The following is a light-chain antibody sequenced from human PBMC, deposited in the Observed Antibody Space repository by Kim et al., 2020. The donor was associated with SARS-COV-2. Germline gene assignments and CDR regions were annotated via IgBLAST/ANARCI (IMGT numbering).Light chain of an antibody. Sequence: DIQMTQSPSSLSASLGDRVTITCRSSQTIAAYLNWYQQRPGKPPKLLIFASSTLENVVPSRFSGSGSGTDFTLTINNVQPEDFATYYCQQTYRIPLTFGQGTRLEIK. J-gene: IGKJ5*01. CDR1: QTIAAY. CDR2: ASS. CDR3: QQTYRIPLT. V-gene: IGKV1-39*01.